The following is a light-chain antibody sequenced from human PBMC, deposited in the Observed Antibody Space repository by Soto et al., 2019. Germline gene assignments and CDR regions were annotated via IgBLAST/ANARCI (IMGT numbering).Light chain of an antibody. J-gene: IGKJ1*01. V-gene: IGKV1-5*03. CDR1: QDITNY. Sequence: DIQMTQSPSSLSASVGDRVTITCQASQDITNYLNWFQQKPGKAPKLLIYKASSLESGVPSRFSGSGSGTEFTLTISSLQPDDFATYYCQQYSSQWTFGQGTKVDIK. CDR2: KAS. CDR3: QQYSSQWT.